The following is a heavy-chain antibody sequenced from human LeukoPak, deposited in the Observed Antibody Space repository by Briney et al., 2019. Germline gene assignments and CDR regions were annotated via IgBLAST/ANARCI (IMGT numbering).Heavy chain of an antibody. CDR1: GDSISSGDYY. V-gene: IGHV4-31*03. Sequence: SETLSLTCTVSGDSISSGDYYWTWIRQHLGKGLEWIGYIHYSGSTYYNPSLKSRVTISVDTSKNQFSLKVSSVTAADTAVYYCARAKYSSGWYLDYWGQGTLVTVSS. J-gene: IGHJ4*02. D-gene: IGHD6-19*01. CDR3: ARAKYSSGWYLDY. CDR2: IHYSGST.